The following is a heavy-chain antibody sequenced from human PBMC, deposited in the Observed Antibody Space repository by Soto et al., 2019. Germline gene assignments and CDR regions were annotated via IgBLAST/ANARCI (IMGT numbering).Heavy chain of an antibody. Sequence: EVQVVESGGGLVQPGGSLRLSCAASGFTVSSNYMNWVRQAPGKGLEWVSVIYSGGGTYYADSVKGRFTISRDYLRNTLYLQMNSLRAEDTAVYYCGRGAERRSTSGPYYDYYMDVWGKGTRVTVSS. V-gene: IGHV3-66*01. CDR1: GFTVSSNY. CDR2: IYSGGGT. D-gene: IGHD3-22*01. J-gene: IGHJ6*03. CDR3: GRGAERRSTSGPYYDYYMDV.